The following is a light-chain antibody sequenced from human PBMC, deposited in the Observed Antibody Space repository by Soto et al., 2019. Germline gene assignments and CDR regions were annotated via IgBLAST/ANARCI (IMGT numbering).Light chain of an antibody. CDR2: GAS. CDR1: QSVRSN. V-gene: IGKV3-15*01. CDR3: QQYNSLPLT. Sequence: IVITQSPSTLSVSPGDRVTLSCRASQSVRSNSAWYQQKPGQAPRLLFYGASTRATGIPARFSGSGYETEFTLTISSLQSEDFAVYYCQQYNSLPLTFGGGTKVDIK. J-gene: IGKJ4*01.